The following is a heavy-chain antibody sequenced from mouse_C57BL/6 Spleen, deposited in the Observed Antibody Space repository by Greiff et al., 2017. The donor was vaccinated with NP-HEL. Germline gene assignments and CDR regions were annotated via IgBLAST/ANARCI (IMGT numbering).Heavy chain of an antibody. CDR1: GYAFSSSW. V-gene: IGHV1-82*01. CDR2: IYPGDGDT. J-gene: IGHJ2*01. D-gene: IGHD2-5*01. CDR3: ARSHYYSNWDYFDY. Sequence: VQLHQSGPELVKPGASVKISCKASGYAFSSSWMNWVKQRPGKGLEWIGRIYPGDGDTNYNGKFKGKATLTADKSSSTAYMQLSSLTSEDSAVYFCARSHYYSNWDYFDYWGQGTTLTVSS.